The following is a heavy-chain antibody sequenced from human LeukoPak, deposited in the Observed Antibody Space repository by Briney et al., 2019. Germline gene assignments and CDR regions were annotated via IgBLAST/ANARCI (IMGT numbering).Heavy chain of an antibody. CDR1: GFTFSSYS. J-gene: IGHJ4*02. CDR2: IKQDGSEK. V-gene: IGHV3-7*01. D-gene: IGHD6-13*01. Sequence: GGSLRLSCAASGFTFSSYSMSWVRQAPGKGLEWVANIKQDGSEKYYVDSVKGRFTISRDNAKNSLYLQMNSLRAEDTAVYYCARRRAAAGTVLFDYWGQGTLVTVSS. CDR3: ARRRAAAGTVLFDY.